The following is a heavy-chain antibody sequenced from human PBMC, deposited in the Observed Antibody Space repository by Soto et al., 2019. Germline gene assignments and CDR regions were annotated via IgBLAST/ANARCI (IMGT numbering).Heavy chain of an antibody. V-gene: IGHV3-23*01. J-gene: IGHJ5*01. Sequence: EVQLLESGGGLVQPGGSLRVSCAASGFTFSSYGMSWVRQAPGKGLEWVSSISAAGGSAYYADPVKGRFTISRDNSKNTLYLKMNSRRAEDTAVYYCANPPPYCSSNTCYFPFDSWGQGTLVTVSS. D-gene: IGHD2-2*01. CDR3: ANPPPYCSSNTCYFPFDS. CDR2: ISAAGGSA. CDR1: GFTFSSYG.